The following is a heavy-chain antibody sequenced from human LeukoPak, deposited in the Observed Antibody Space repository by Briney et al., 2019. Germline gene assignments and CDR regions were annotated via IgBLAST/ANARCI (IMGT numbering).Heavy chain of an antibody. J-gene: IGHJ4*02. V-gene: IGHV4-59*01. CDR1: GGSFSIFY. Sequence: SETLSLTCTVSGGSFSIFYWNWIRQPPGKGLEWIGYIYYSGSINYNPSLTSRLTISVDTSKNQFSLSLNSVTAADTAIYYCARGFGSKSTYFDSWGQGALVTVSS. CDR3: ARGFGSKSTYFDS. CDR2: IYYSGSI. D-gene: IGHD3-10*01.